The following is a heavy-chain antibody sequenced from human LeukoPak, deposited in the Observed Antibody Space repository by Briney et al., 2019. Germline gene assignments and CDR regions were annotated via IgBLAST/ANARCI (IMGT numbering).Heavy chain of an antibody. Sequence: SETLSLTCTVSGGSISSSSYYWGWIRQPPGKGLEWIGSIYYSGSTYYNPSLKSRVTISVDTSKNQFSLKLSSVTAADTAVYYCARASGGLLRFDYWGQGTLVTVSS. CDR1: GGSISSSSYY. V-gene: IGHV4-39*07. J-gene: IGHJ4*02. CDR3: ARASGGLLRFDY. CDR2: IYYSGST. D-gene: IGHD2-21*02.